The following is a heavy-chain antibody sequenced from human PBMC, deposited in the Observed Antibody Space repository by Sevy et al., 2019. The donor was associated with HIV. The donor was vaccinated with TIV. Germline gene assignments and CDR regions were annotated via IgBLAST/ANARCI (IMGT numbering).Heavy chain of an antibody. CDR2: ISFSGNYI. J-gene: IGHJ4*02. CDR3: ATSSGWALDY. V-gene: IGHV3-21*01. CDR1: GINFKTYK. D-gene: IGHD6-19*01. Sequence: GGSLRLSCVASGINFKTYKINWVRQTPGKGLEWVSSISFSGNYIYYADFAKGRFTISRDNARNSLYLQMISLTAEDTAGYYCATSSGWALDYWGQGTLVTVSS.